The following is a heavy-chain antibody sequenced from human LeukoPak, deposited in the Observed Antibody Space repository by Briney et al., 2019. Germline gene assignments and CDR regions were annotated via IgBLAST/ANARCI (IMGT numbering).Heavy chain of an antibody. CDR1: GFTFSSYG. CDR2: ISYDGSNK. Sequence: PGRSLRLSCAASGFTFSSYGMHWVRQAPGKGLEWVAVISYDGSNKYYADSMKGRFTISRDNSKNTLYLQMNSLRAEDTAVYYCAKDSYYGSGSYYLDYWGQGTLVTVSS. CDR3: AKDSYYGSGSYYLDY. D-gene: IGHD3-10*01. V-gene: IGHV3-30*18. J-gene: IGHJ4*02.